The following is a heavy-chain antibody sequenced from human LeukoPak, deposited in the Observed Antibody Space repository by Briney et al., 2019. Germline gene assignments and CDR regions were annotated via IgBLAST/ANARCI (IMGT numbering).Heavy chain of an antibody. V-gene: IGHV3-11*04. D-gene: IGHD4-17*01. CDR2: ISSSGSTI. CDR3: ARGGAATVKYYGDSY. Sequence: SGGSLRLSCAASGFTFSDYYMSWIRQAPGKGLEWVSYISSSGSTIYYADSVKGRFTISRDNAKNSLYLQMNSLRAGDTAVYYCARGGAATVKYYGDSYWGQGTLVTVSS. J-gene: IGHJ4*02. CDR1: GFTFSDYY.